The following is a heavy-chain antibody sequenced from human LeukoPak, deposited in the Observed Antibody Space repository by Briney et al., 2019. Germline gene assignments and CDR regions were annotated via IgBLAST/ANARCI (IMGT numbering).Heavy chain of an antibody. Sequence: GGSLRLSCAASGFTFSNYWMHWVRQAPGKGLVWVPRINSDGGSTSYADSVKGRFTISRDNAENSLYLQMNSLRAEDTAVYYCATYSSGFGYWGQGTLVTVSS. CDR3: ATYSSGFGY. V-gene: IGHV3-74*01. J-gene: IGHJ4*02. D-gene: IGHD6-19*01. CDR2: INSDGGST. CDR1: GFTFSNYW.